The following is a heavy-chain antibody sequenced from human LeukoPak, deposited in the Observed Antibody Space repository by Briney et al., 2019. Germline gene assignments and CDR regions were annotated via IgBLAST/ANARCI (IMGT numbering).Heavy chain of an antibody. Sequence: SETLSLTCTVSGGSISNYYWSWIRQPPGKGLEWIGNIYHIGSTYYNPSLKSRVTISVDTSKNQFSLKLSSVTAADTAVYYCARLRELYFYMDVWGKGTTVTVSS. J-gene: IGHJ6*03. D-gene: IGHD1-7*01. V-gene: IGHV4-59*08. CDR3: ARLRELYFYMDV. CDR2: IYHIGST. CDR1: GGSISNYY.